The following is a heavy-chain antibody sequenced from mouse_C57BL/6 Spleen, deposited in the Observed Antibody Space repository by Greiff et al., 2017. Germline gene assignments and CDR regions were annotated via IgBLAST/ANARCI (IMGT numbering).Heavy chain of an antibody. V-gene: IGHV5-6*01. CDR2: ISSGGSYT. CDR3: ARQMVTTGYYFDY. J-gene: IGHJ2*01. D-gene: IGHD2-2*01. Sequence: DVHLVESGGDLVKPGGSLTLSCAASGFTFSSYGMSWVRQTPDKRLEWVATISSGGSYTYYPDSVKGRFTISRDNAKNTLYLQMISLKSEDTAVYYCARQMVTTGYYFDYWGQGTTLTVSS. CDR1: GFTFSSYG.